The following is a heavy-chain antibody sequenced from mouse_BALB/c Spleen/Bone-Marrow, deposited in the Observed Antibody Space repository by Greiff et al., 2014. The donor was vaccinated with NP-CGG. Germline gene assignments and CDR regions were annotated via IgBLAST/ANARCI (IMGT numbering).Heavy chain of an antibody. CDR2: ILPGSGST. Sequence: QVQLQQSGAELMKPGASVKISCKTSGYTFSSYWIEWAKQRPGHGLEWIGEILPGSGSTNSNEKFKGKATFTADTSSNTAYMQLSSLTSEDSAVYYCARELGLRLAYWGQGTLVTVSA. CDR1: GYTFSSYW. V-gene: IGHV1-9*01. D-gene: IGHD3-1*01. J-gene: IGHJ3*01. CDR3: ARELGLRLAY.